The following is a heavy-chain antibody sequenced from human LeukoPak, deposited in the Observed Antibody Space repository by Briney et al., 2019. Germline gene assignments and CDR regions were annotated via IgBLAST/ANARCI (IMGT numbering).Heavy chain of an antibody. Sequence: ASVKVSCKASGYTFTGYYMHWVRQAPGQGLEWMGWINPNSGGTNYAQKFQGRVTMTRDTSISTAYMELSRLRSDDTAVYYCARYPVVAAVSCYGMDVWGQGTTVTVSS. CDR2: INPNSGGT. D-gene: IGHD2-15*01. V-gene: IGHV1-2*02. CDR3: ARYPVVAAVSCYGMDV. J-gene: IGHJ6*02. CDR1: GYTFTGYY.